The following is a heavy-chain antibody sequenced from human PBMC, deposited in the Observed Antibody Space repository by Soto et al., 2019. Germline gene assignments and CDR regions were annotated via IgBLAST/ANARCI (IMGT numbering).Heavy chain of an antibody. CDR1: GGSISTYF. Sequence: PSETLSLTCTVSGGSISTYFWSWIRQPQGKGLEWIGYIYYSGSTNYNPSLKSRVTILVDTSKKQFSLKLSSVTAADTAVYYCARGSDYYDSSGSDVFDIWGQGTMVTVS. V-gene: IGHV4-59*01. J-gene: IGHJ3*02. D-gene: IGHD3-22*01. CDR3: ARGSDYYDSSGSDVFDI. CDR2: IYYSGST.